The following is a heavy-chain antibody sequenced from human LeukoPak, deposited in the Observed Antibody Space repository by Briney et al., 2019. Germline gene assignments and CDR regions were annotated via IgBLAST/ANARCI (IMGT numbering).Heavy chain of an antibody. D-gene: IGHD3-22*01. J-gene: IGHJ4*02. CDR1: GGSISSYY. CDR2: IYYSGST. CDR3: ARESYYDSSGRTFGY. V-gene: IGHV4-59*01. Sequence: SETLSLTCTVSGGSISSYYWSWIRQPPGKGLEWIGYIYYSGSTNYNPSLKSRVTISVDTSKNQFSLKLSSVTAADTAVYYCARESYYDSSGRTFGYWGQGTLVTVSS.